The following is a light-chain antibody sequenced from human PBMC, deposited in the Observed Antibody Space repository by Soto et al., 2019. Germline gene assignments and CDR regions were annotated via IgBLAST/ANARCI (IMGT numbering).Light chain of an antibody. CDR2: DAS. CDR1: QSISSW. V-gene: IGKV1-5*01. Sequence: DIQMTQSPSTLSASVGDRVTITCRASQSISSWLAWYQQKPGKAPKLLIYDASSLESGVPSRFSGSGSGTEFTRTISSLQPDDFATYSCQSLGWTFGQGTKVEI. J-gene: IGKJ1*01. CDR3: QSLGWT.